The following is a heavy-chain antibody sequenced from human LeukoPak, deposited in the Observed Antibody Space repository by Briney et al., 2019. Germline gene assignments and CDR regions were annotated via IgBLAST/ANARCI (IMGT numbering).Heavy chain of an antibody. CDR3: ARDLSWVPTSDY. Sequence: PSETLSLTCAVSGYSISSGYYWGWIRQPPGKGLEWIGSIYHSGTTYYNPSLQSRVTISVGTSKNQFSLKLSSVTAADTAVYYCARDLSWVPTSDYWGQGTLVTVSS. CDR1: GYSISSGYY. J-gene: IGHJ4*02. D-gene: IGHD4/OR15-4a*01. V-gene: IGHV4-38-2*02. CDR2: IYHSGTT.